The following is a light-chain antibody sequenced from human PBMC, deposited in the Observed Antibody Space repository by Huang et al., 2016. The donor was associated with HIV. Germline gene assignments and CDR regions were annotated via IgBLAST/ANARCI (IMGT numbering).Light chain of an antibody. CDR1: QIISSY. Sequence: EIVLTQSPATLSLSPGERATLSCRASQIISSYLAWYKHKPGQAPRLLIYDASNRATGVPARFSGSGSGTDFTLTISSLEPEDFAVYYCQQRSNFGQGTRLEIK. CDR2: DAS. V-gene: IGKV3-11*01. J-gene: IGKJ5*01. CDR3: QQRSN.